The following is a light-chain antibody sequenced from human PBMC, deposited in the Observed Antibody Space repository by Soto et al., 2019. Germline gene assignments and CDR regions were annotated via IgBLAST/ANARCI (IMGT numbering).Light chain of an antibody. CDR1: DSNIGAGYD. CDR3: QSYDTSLSAVV. V-gene: IGLV1-40*01. J-gene: IGLJ2*01. Sequence: QSVLTQPPSVSGAPGQRVTISCTGSDSNIGAGYDVHWYQQLPGTAPKLLIYANTNRPSGVPDRFSGSKSGTSASLAITGLQAEDETDYYCQSYDTSLSAVVFGGGTKVTVL. CDR2: ANT.